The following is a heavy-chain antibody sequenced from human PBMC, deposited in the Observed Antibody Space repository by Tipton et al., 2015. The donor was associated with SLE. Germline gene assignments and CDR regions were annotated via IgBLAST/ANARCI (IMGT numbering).Heavy chain of an antibody. V-gene: IGHV3-7*01. CDR1: GITFSNYW. D-gene: IGHD6-25*01. CDR3: ASVPGAAYFQH. J-gene: IGHJ1*01. Sequence: SLRLSCAASGITFSNYWTSWVRQAPGKGLEWVAIINQYGTEKNYVDPVKGRLTTCRDNAKNSMDLQMNSLRAEDTAVDFCASVPGAAYFQHWGRGTLVAVSS. CDR2: INQYGTEK.